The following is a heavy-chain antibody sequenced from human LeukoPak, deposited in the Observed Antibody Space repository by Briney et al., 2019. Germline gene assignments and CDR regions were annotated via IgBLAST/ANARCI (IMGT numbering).Heavy chain of an antibody. CDR1: GGSISSYY. CDR2: IYYSGST. Sequence: SSETLSLTRTVSGGSISSYYWSWIRQPPGKGLEWIGYIYYSGSTNYNPSLKSRVTISVDTSKNQFSLKLSSVTAADTAVYYCARLGASSGVNFDYWGQGTLVTVSS. V-gene: IGHV4-59*01. D-gene: IGHD6-19*01. CDR3: ARLGASSGVNFDY. J-gene: IGHJ4*02.